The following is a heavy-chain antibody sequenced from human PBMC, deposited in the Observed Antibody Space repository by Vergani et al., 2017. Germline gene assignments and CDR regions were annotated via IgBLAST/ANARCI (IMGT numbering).Heavy chain of an antibody. V-gene: IGHV4-59*01. J-gene: IGHJ5*02. Sequence: QVQLQESGPGLVRPSETLSLTCTVSGGSLSGYYWNWIRQTPGEGLEWIGYVEDSGYFNYNPSLKTRVSMSSDTSNNQFSLMLSSVTVADTAVYYCARAPVAGNCFDPWGQGTLVTVSS. CDR2: VEDSGYF. CDR3: ARAPVAGNCFDP. CDR1: GGSLSGYY. D-gene: IGHD6-19*01.